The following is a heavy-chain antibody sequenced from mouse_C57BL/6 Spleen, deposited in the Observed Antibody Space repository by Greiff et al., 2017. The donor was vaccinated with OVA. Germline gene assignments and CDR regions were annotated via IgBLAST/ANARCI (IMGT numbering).Heavy chain of an antibody. CDR3: TRDGDPYYYGSSYYWYFDV. Sequence: EVQLQESGEGLVKPGGSLKLSCAASGFTFSSYAMSWVRQTPEKRLEWVAYISSGGDYIYYADTVTGRFTISRDNARNTLYLQMSSLKSEDTAMYYCTRDGDPYYYGSSYYWYFDVSGTGTTVTVSS. CDR1: GFTFSSYA. D-gene: IGHD1-1*01. J-gene: IGHJ1*03. CDR2: ISSGGDYI. V-gene: IGHV5-9-1*02.